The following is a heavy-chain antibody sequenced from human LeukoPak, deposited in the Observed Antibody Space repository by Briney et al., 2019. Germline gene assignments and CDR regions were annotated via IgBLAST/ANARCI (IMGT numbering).Heavy chain of an antibody. Sequence: SETLSLTCTVSGGSISSYYWNWIRQPAGKGLEWIGRIYTSGSTNYNPSLKSRVTMSVDTSKNQFSLKLSSVTAADTAVYYCARGKVYFDSSGNPDVFDIWGQGTVVTVSS. CDR1: GGSISSYY. V-gene: IGHV4-4*07. J-gene: IGHJ3*02. D-gene: IGHD3-22*01. CDR3: ARGKVYFDSSGNPDVFDI. CDR2: IYTSGST.